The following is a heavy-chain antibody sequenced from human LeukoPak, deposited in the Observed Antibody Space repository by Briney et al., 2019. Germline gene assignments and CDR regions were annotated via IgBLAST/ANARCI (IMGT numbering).Heavy chain of an antibody. Sequence: GGSLRLSCAASGFTFISYAMSWVRQAPGKGLEWVSGISGSGDATYYADSVKGRFTISRDTSKNKLYLQMNSLRAEDTALYYCAKASSYYCSGGTCYSTNWGQGTLVTVSA. J-gene: IGHJ4*02. CDR3: AKASSYYCSGGTCYSTN. V-gene: IGHV3-23*01. D-gene: IGHD2-15*01. CDR1: GFTFISYA. CDR2: ISGSGDAT.